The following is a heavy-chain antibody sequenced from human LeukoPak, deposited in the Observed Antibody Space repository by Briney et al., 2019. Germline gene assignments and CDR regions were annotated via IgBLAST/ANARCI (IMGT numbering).Heavy chain of an antibody. V-gene: IGHV4-59*01. CDR2: IYYSGST. CDR3: ARDRPSNNYGMDV. J-gene: IGHJ6*02. CDR1: GGSISSYY. Sequence: SETLSLTCTVSGGSISSYYWSWIRQPPGKGLEWIGYIYYSGSTSYNPSLKSRVTISVDTSKNQFSLKLSSVTAADAAVYYCARDRPSNNYGMDVWGQGTTVTVSS.